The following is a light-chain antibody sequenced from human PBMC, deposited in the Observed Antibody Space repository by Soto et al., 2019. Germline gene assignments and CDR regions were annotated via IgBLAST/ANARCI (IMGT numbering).Light chain of an antibody. CDR2: RTD. CDR1: SSNIGSNY. Sequence: QSALTQPPSASGTPGQKVTISCSGSSSNIGSNYVSWYQQLPGTAPTLLIYRTDQRPSGVPDRFSASKSGTSASLAISGLRSEDAADYYCASRDETLTGHWLFGGGTKLTVL. V-gene: IGLV1-47*01. CDR3: ASRDETLTGHWL. J-gene: IGLJ3*02.